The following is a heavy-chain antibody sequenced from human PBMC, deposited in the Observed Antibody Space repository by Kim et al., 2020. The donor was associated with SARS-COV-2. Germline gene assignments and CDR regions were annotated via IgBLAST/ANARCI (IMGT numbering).Heavy chain of an antibody. CDR3: ARVGGNTQMGYNWFDP. Sequence: KGQACSDKSNTLGGTTTNPSLKGRVTRSGDTSKNQFSLRLSSVTAADTAVYYCARVGGNTQMGYNWFDPWGQGTLVTVSS. D-gene: IGHD1-26*01. V-gene: IGHV4-34*01. J-gene: IGHJ5*02. CDR2: SNTLGGT.